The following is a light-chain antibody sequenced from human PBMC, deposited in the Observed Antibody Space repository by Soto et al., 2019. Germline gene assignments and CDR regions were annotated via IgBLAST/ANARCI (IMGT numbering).Light chain of an antibody. CDR1: QGISSH. J-gene: IGKJ1*01. CDR2: AAS. Sequence: DIHMAQSPSTLSASLGDRVTITCRASQGISSHLTWYQQAPGKAPKVLIYAASTLQSGVPSRFSGSGSGTDFTLTISCLQSEDFATYYCQQYYSFPWTFGQGTKVDIK. V-gene: IGKV1-9*01. CDR3: QQYYSFPWT.